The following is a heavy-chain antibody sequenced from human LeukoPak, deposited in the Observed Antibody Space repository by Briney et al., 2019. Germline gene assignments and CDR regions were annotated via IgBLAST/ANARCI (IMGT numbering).Heavy chain of an antibody. CDR3: ARGAGDDILTGYTTYYYDYYMDV. V-gene: IGHV3-48*04. Sequence: GGSLRLSCAASGFIFSSYSMNWVRQAPGKGLEWVSYIRSSSSTMYYAASVKGRFTISRDNAKNSLYLQMNSLRAEDTAVYYCARGAGDDILTGYTTYYYDYYMDVWGKGTTVTISS. CDR1: GFIFSSYS. CDR2: IRSSSSTM. D-gene: IGHD3-9*01. J-gene: IGHJ6*03.